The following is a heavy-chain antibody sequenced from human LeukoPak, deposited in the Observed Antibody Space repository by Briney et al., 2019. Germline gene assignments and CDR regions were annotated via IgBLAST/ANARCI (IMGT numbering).Heavy chain of an antibody. CDR3: ARAEATVTSDAFDI. CDR2: IYYSGST. D-gene: IGHD4-17*01. V-gene: IGHV4-59*01. CDR1: GGSISSYY. J-gene: IGHJ3*02. Sequence: SETLSLTCTVYGGSISSYYRSWDRQPPGEVLEWDGYIYYSGSTNYNPALKSRVTISVDTSKNQFSLKLSSVTAADTAVYYCARAEATVTSDAFDIWGQGTMATVSS.